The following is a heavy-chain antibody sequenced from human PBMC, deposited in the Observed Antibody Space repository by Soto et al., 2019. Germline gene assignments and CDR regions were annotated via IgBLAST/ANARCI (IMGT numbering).Heavy chain of an antibody. D-gene: IGHD6-19*01. CDR1: GYTFNSYG. V-gene: IGHV1-18*01. Sequence: ASVKVSCKASGYTFNSYGINWVRQAPGQGLEWVGWVSAYNGNTNYAQKLQGRVTMTTDTSTSTAYMDLRSLRSDDTAVYYCAMGLGNGWYRFGYWGQGTLVTVSS. CDR3: AMGLGNGWYRFGY. J-gene: IGHJ4*02. CDR2: VSAYNGNT.